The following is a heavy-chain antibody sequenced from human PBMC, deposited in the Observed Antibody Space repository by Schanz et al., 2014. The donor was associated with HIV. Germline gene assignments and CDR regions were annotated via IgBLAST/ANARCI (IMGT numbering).Heavy chain of an antibody. J-gene: IGHJ4*02. CDR2: ISGGGAGT. Sequence: EVQLLQSGGGLVQPGGSLRLSCAASGFTLSSYSMNWVRQAPGKGLEWVSAISGGGAGTYYADSVKGRLTISRDNSKNTLYLQMTTLRIDDTAVYYCAKPEYDSRGSSQSHFDYWGQGTLVTVSS. V-gene: IGHV3-23*01. CDR1: GFTLSSYS. CDR3: AKPEYDSRGSSQSHFDY. D-gene: IGHD3-22*01.